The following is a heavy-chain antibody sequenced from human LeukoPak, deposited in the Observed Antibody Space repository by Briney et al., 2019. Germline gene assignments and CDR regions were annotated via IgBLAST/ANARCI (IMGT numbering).Heavy chain of an antibody. CDR1: GGSISSYY. D-gene: IGHD2-2*02. Sequence: KPSETLSLTCTVSGGSISSYYWSWIRQPPGKGLEWIGYIYYSGSTNYNPSLKSRVTISVDTSKNQFSLKLSSVTAADTAVYYCARQYCSSTSCYMSFDYWGQGTLVTVSS. CDR2: IYYSGST. V-gene: IGHV4-59*01. J-gene: IGHJ4*02. CDR3: ARQYCSSTSCYMSFDY.